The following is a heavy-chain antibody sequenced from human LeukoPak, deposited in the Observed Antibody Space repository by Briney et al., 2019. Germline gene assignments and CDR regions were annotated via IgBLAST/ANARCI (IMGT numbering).Heavy chain of an antibody. V-gene: IGHV3-23*01. D-gene: IGHD2-2*01. CDR3: AKSRSRYCSSSYYYYGMDV. CDR2: ISGSGGST. J-gene: IGHJ6*02. Sequence: GGSLRLSCAASGFTFSGYAMSWVRQAPGKGLEWVSAISGSGGSTYYADSVKGRFTISRDNSKNTLYLQMNSLRAEDTAVYYCAKSRSRYCSSSYYYYGMDVWGQGTTVTVSS. CDR1: GFTFSGYA.